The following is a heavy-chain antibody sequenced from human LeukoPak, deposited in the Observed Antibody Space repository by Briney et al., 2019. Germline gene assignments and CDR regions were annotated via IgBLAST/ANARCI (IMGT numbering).Heavy chain of an antibody. V-gene: IGHV1-69*06. Sequence: SVKVSCKASGGTFSSYAISWVRQAPGQGLEWMGGIIPIFGTANYAQKFQGRVTITADKSTSTAYMELRSLRSDDTAVYYCARDFDSSGQCDYWGQGTLVTVSS. CDR3: ARDFDSSGQCDY. CDR1: GGTFSSYA. D-gene: IGHD3-22*01. CDR2: IIPIFGTA. J-gene: IGHJ4*02.